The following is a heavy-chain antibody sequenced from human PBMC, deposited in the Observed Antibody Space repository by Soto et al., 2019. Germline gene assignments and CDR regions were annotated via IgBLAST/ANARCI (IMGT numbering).Heavy chain of an antibody. D-gene: IGHD6-19*01. CDR3: ANDFYRSGGYPDYYGMDV. J-gene: IGHJ6*01. Sequence: EVQLVESGGVVVQPGGSLRLSCAASGFTFDDYTMNWVRQAPGKGLEWVSLISWDGVSTYYADSVKGRFTISRYNSKNSLYLQINSLRTEDTALYDCANDFYRSGGYPDYYGMDVWGHGTTVNVTS. CDR1: GFTFDDYT. V-gene: IGHV3-43*01. CDR2: ISWDGVST.